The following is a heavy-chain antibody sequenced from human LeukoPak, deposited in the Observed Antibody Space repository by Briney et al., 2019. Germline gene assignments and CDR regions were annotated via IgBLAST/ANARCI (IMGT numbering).Heavy chain of an antibody. CDR3: ARDRYDYKGTYYYYMDV. D-gene: IGHD4-11*01. Sequence: SETLSLTCTVSGGSISSYYWSWIRQPPGKGLEWIGYIYYSGSTNYNPSLKSRVTISVDTSKNQFSLKLSSVTAADTAVYYCARDRYDYKGTYYYYMDVWGKGTTVTVSS. J-gene: IGHJ6*03. CDR1: GGSISSYY. V-gene: IGHV4-59*01. CDR2: IYYSGST.